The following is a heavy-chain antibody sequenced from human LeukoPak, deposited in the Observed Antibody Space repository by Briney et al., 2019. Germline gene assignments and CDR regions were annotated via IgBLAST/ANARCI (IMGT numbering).Heavy chain of an antibody. CDR2: ISSSSSYI. V-gene: IGHV3-21*01. CDR3: ASGYYGDYDLDY. J-gene: IGHJ4*02. D-gene: IGHD4-17*01. Sequence: GGSLRLSCAASGFTLSSYSMNWVRQAPGKGLEWVSSISSSSSYIYYADSVKGRFTISRDNAKNSLYLQMNSLRAEDTAVYYCASGYYGDYDLDYWGQGTLVTVSS. CDR1: GFTLSSYS.